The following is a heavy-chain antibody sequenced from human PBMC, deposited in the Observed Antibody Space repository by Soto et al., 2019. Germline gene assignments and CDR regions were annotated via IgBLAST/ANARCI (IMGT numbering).Heavy chain of an antibody. CDR2: IYYTGST. Sequence: SETLSLTCTVSGGSVSSEPSYWSWIRQTPGEGLEWIGYIYYTGSTNYNPSLKGRVTMSVDTSRDQVSLRLRSVTRADTAVYYCARDQYDFRSGSYYYAMEVWGQGTKVTVSS. D-gene: IGHD3-3*01. CDR3: ARDQYDFRSGSYYYAMEV. V-gene: IGHV4-61*01. J-gene: IGHJ6*02. CDR1: GGSVSSEPSY.